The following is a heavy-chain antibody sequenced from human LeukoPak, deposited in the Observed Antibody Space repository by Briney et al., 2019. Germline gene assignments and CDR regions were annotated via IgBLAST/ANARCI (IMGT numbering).Heavy chain of an antibody. CDR2: ISGSGGGT. CDR3: AKQEGEFEAYYYYYMDV. J-gene: IGHJ6*03. Sequence: GGSLRLSCAASGFTFTSYAMSWVRQAPGKGLEWVSSISGSGGGTFYADSVKGRFTISRDNSKNTLYLQMNSLRAEDTAVYYCAKQEGEFEAYYYYYMDVWGKGTTVTISS. D-gene: IGHD3-16*01. CDR1: GFTFTSYA. V-gene: IGHV3-23*01.